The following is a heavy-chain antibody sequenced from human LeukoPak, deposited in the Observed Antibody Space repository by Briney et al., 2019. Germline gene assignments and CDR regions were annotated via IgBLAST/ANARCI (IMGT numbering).Heavy chain of an antibody. CDR1: GGSFSGYY. V-gene: IGHV4-34*01. CDR2: INHSGST. CDR3: ARDREVRGVFDY. J-gene: IGHJ4*02. Sequence: SETLSLTCAVYGGSFSGYYWSWIRQPPGKGLEWIGEINHSGSTNYNPSPKSRVTISVDTSKNQFSLKLSSVTAADTAVYYCARDREVRGVFDYWGQGTLVTVSS. D-gene: IGHD3-10*01.